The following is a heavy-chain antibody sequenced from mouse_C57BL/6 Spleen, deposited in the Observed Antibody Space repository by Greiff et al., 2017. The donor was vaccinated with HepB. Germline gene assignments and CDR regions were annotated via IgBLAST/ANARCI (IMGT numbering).Heavy chain of an antibody. CDR1: GYTFTNYT. V-gene: IGHV1-4*01. Sequence: VQLQQSGAELARPGASVKMSCKASGYTFTNYTMHWGKQRPGQGLEWIGDIKPSSGYTKYNQKFKDKATVTADKSSSTAYMQLISLASEDSAVYDCASRSLYAMDYWGQGTSVTVSA. J-gene: IGHJ4*01. CDR3: ASRSLYAMDY. CDR2: IKPSSGYT. D-gene: IGHD6-2*01.